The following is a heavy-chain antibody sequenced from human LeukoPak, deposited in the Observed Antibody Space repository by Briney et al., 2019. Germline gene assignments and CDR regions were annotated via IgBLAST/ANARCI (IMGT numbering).Heavy chain of an antibody. J-gene: IGHJ4*02. CDR3: ARDQYDTWSRRGNFDS. D-gene: IGHD3-3*01. CDR1: GFTFGKYW. CDR2: IKLDGSEK. V-gene: IGHV3-7*03. Sequence: GGSLRLSCVASGFTFGKYWMSWVRKAPGKGLEWVANIKLDGSEKNYVDSVKGRFTISRDNTKNSLYLQMNSLRVEDTAVFYCARDQYDTWSRRGNFDSWGQGTLVIVSS.